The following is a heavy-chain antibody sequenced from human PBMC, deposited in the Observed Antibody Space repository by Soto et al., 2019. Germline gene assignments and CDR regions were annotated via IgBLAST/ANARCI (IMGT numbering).Heavy chain of an antibody. CDR2: IGYDGSNK. D-gene: IGHD6-19*01. Sequence: PGGSLRLSCAASGFTFSSYGMHWIRQAPGKGLEWVAVIGYDGSNKDYVDSVKGRFTISRDNSKNTLYLQMNSLRGEDTAVYYCARDRRSSGLYFYGMDVWGQGTTVTVSS. J-gene: IGHJ6*02. CDR3: ARDRRSSGLYFYGMDV. CDR1: GFTFSSYG. V-gene: IGHV3-33*01.